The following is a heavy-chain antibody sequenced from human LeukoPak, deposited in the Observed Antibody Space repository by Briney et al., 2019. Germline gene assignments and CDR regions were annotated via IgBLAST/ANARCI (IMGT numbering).Heavy chain of an antibody. J-gene: IGHJ4*02. V-gene: IGHV3-30-3*01. D-gene: IGHD1-26*01. CDR1: GFTFSSYA. CDR2: ISYDGSNK. Sequence: PGGSLRLSCAASGFTFSSYAMHWVRQAPGKGLEWVAVISYDGSNKYYADSVKGRFTISRDNSKNTLYLQMNSLRAEDTAVYYCARDRGGARPIDYWGQGTLVTVSS. CDR3: ARDRGGARPIDY.